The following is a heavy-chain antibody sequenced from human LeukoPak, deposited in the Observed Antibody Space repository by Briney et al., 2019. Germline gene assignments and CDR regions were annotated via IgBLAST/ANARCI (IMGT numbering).Heavy chain of an antibody. V-gene: IGHV4-59*08. D-gene: IGHD6-13*01. CDR2: ISYSGNT. CDR1: GGSIRNYY. Sequence: SETLYPSWNVSGGSIRNYYGSWIRQPPGKGLEWIGYISYSGNTNYNPSLKSRLTISVDLSTNQFSLKLTSVTGADTAVYYCARHSSWYYDFDYWGQGTLVTVSS. J-gene: IGHJ4*02. CDR3: ARHSSWYYDFDY.